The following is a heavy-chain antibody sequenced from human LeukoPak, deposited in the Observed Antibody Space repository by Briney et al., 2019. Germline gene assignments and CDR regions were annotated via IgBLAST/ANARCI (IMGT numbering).Heavy chain of an antibody. CDR3: AGDLPRGYSGYDRNYYFYYGMDV. CDR1: GGSISSYY. CDR2: IYTSGST. V-gene: IGHV4-4*07. J-gene: IGHJ6*02. D-gene: IGHD5-12*01. Sequence: SETLSLTCTVSGGSISSYYWSWIRQPAGKGLEWIGRIYTSGSTNYNPSLKSRVTMSVDTSKNQFSLKLSSVTAADTAVYYCAGDLPRGYSGYDRNYYFYYGMDVWGQGTTVTVSS.